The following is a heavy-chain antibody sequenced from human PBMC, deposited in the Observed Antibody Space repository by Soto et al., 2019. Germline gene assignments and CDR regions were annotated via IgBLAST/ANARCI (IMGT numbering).Heavy chain of an antibody. CDR2: VHYSGST. V-gene: IGHV4-30-4*01. CDR3: ARARYGYCSQGVCNTPYDFDS. CDR1: GGSVSSGDQY. Sequence: QVQLQESGPGLMKPSQTLSLTCTVSGGSVSSGDQYWTWIRQPPGKGLELIGFVHYSGSTYYNASLKSRVSIAVDTSRNRFSLNLQSLTAADTAVYYCARARYGYCSQGVCNTPYDFDSWGQGTLVSVSS. J-gene: IGHJ5*01. D-gene: IGHD2-2*03.